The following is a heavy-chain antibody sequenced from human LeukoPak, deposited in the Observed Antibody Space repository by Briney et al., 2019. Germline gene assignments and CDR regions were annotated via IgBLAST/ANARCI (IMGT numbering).Heavy chain of an antibody. CDR3: ARDNSVRGAYCGGDCYSSAEDDAFDI. D-gene: IGHD2-21*02. CDR1: GYTFTSYY. Sequence: VASVKVSCKASGYTFTSYYMHWVRQAPGQGLEWMGIINPSGGSTSYAQKFQGRVTMTRDTSTSTVYMELSSLRSEDTAVYYCARDNSVRGAYCGGDCYSSAEDDAFDIWGQGTMVTVSS. J-gene: IGHJ3*02. V-gene: IGHV1-46*01. CDR2: INPSGGST.